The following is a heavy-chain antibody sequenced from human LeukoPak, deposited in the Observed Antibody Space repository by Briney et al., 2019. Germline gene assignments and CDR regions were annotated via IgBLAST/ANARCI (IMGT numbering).Heavy chain of an antibody. D-gene: IGHD3/OR15-3a*01. V-gene: IGHV3-74*01. Sequence: GGSLRLSCAAPGFTFSSYWMHWVRQAPGKGLVWVSRINSDGSSTNYADSVKGRFTISRDNAKNTLYLQMNSLRGEDTAVYYCARGDYYFDCWGQGTLVTVSS. CDR2: INSDGSST. J-gene: IGHJ4*02. CDR3: ARGDYYFDC. CDR1: GFTFSSYW.